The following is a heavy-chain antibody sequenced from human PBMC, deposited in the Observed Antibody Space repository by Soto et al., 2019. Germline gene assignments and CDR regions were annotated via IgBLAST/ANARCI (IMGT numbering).Heavy chain of an antibody. Sequence: SETLSLTCAVYGGSFSGYYWSWIRQPPGKGLEWIGEINHSRSTYYNPSLKSRVNISVDTSKNQFSLKLSSVTAADTAVYYCATLELRQPFDYWGQGTLVTVSS. V-gene: IGHV4-34*01. J-gene: IGHJ4*02. CDR2: INHSRST. CDR1: GGSFSGYY. CDR3: ATLELRQPFDY. D-gene: IGHD1-7*01.